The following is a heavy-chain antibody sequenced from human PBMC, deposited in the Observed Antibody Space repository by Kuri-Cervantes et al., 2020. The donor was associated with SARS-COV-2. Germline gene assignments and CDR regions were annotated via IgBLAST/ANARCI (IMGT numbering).Heavy chain of an antibody. CDR2: IYTSGST. J-gene: IGHJ4*02. CDR3: ARGGEWLVSFDY. CDR1: GGSISSGSYY. D-gene: IGHD6-19*01. Sequence: LRLSCTVSGGSISSGSYYWSWIRQPAGKGLEWIGRIYTSGSTNYNPSLKSRVTISVDTSKNQFSLKLSSVTAADTAVYYCARGGEWLVSFDYWGQGTLVTVSS. V-gene: IGHV4-61*02.